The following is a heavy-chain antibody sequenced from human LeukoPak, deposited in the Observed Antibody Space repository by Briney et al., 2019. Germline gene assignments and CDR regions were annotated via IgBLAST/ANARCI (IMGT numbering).Heavy chain of an antibody. CDR2: LNPHSGAT. CDR3: ARDRAYDSSGNPMFNP. J-gene: IGHJ5*02. CDR1: GYTLADFH. Sequence: GASVKVSCKASGYTLADFHIQWVRQAPGHGLEWMGTLNPHSGATHYAQKFRGRVTMTRDTSVNTAYMELSSLTSDGTAVYFCARDRAYDSSGNPMFNPWGQGTLVTVSS. D-gene: IGHD3-22*01. V-gene: IGHV1-2*02.